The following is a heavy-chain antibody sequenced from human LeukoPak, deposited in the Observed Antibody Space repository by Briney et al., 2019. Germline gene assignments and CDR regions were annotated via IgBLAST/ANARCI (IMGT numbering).Heavy chain of an antibody. CDR1: GFTFSSYA. CDR2: ISGSGAST. D-gene: IGHD6-19*01. J-gene: IGHJ4*02. Sequence: GGSLRLSCAASGFTFSSYAMSWVRQAPGKGLEWVSAISGSGASTYYADSVKGRFTISRDNSKNTLYLQMNSLRAEDTAVYYCAREPYSSGWYYFDYWGQGTLVTVSS. CDR3: AREPYSSGWYYFDY. V-gene: IGHV3-23*01.